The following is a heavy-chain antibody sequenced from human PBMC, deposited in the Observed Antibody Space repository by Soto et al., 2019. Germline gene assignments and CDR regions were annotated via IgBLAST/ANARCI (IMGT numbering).Heavy chain of an antibody. D-gene: IGHD1-1*01. J-gene: IGHJ4*02. V-gene: IGHV1-3*01. CDR3: ARWDTTVPTPFDY. CDR2: INAANGNT. Sequence: HVQLVQSGAEVNEPGASVRVSCKASGYTLMSYAMHWLRQAPGQRLEWMGWINAANGNTRYSQKFQGRVTITRDTPASTAYMELSSLRSEDTAVYYCARWDTTVPTPFDYWGQGTLVTVSS. CDR1: GYTLMSYA.